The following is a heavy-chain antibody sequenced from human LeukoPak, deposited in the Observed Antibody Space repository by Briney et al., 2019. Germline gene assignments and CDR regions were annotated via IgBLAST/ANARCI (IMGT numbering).Heavy chain of an antibody. CDR3: ARDYSGYDDY. CDR1: GYTFSRYW. V-gene: IGHV3-74*01. CDR2: INPDGGTT. D-gene: IGHD3-22*01. J-gene: IGHJ4*02. Sequence: GGSLRLSCAGSGYTFSRYWIHWVRQAPGKGLVWVSRINPDGGTTTYADSVKGRFTISRDNAKNTLYLQMNSLSGEDTAVYYRARDYSGYDDYWGQGTLVTVSS.